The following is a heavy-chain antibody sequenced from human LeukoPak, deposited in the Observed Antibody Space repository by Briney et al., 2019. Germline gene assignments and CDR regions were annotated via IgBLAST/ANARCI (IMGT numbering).Heavy chain of an antibody. V-gene: IGHV3-7*04. CDR3: ARGGGSANFDY. CDR1: GFTFSSYW. D-gene: IGHD6-25*01. Sequence: GGSLRLSCAASGFTFSSYWMIWVRQAPGKGLEWVANIRQDGSEKYYVASVRGRFSISRDNAKNSLYLQMNSLRAEDTAVYYCARGGGSANFDYWGQGTLVTVSS. CDR2: IRQDGSEK. J-gene: IGHJ4*02.